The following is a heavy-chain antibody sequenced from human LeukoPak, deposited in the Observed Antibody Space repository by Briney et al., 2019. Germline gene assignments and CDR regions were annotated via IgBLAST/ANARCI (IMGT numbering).Heavy chain of an antibody. CDR3: AKDLRVVVAATQDDAFDI. D-gene: IGHD2-15*01. CDR2: ISGSGGTT. Sequence: GGSPRLSCAASGFTFSNYAMSCVRQAPGKGLEWVAAISGSGGTTDYADSVKGRFTISRDNSKNTLYLKMNSLRAEDTAVYYCAKDLRVVVAATQDDAFDIWGQGTMVTVSS. V-gene: IGHV3-23*01. CDR1: GFTFSNYA. J-gene: IGHJ3*02.